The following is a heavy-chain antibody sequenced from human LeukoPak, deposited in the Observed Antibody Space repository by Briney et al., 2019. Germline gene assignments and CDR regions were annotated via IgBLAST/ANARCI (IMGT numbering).Heavy chain of an antibody. Sequence: ASVKVSCKASGYTFTGYYMHWVRQAPGQGLEWMGWINPNSGGTNYAQKFQGRVTMTRDTSISTAYMELSRLRSDDTAVYYCAGAHLDNWNDAGEAFDIWGQGTMVTVSS. CDR2: INPNSGGT. CDR3: AGAHLDNWNDAGEAFDI. J-gene: IGHJ3*02. CDR1: GYTFTGYY. V-gene: IGHV1-2*02. D-gene: IGHD1-1*01.